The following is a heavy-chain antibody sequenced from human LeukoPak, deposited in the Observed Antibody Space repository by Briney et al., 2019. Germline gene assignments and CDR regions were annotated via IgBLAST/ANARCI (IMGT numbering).Heavy chain of an antibody. V-gene: IGHV4-31*03. Sequence: PSETLSLTCTVSGGSISSGGYYWTWIRQHPGKGLEWIGYIYYSGSIYYNPSLESRVTISVDTSKNQFSLKLSSVTAADTAVYYCARLYHDYVWGSSSYYYGMDVWGQGTTVTVSS. CDR3: ARLYHDYVWGSSSYYYGMDV. CDR1: GGSISSGGYY. D-gene: IGHD3-16*01. J-gene: IGHJ6*02. CDR2: IYYSGSI.